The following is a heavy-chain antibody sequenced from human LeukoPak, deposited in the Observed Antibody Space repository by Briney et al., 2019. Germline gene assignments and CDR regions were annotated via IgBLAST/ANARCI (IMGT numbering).Heavy chain of an antibody. V-gene: IGHV4-59*01. CDR2: IYNSGST. CDR3: ARDKGPSWYFDL. Sequence: SETLSLTCIVSDGSISSYYWNWIRQPPGKGLEWIGNIYNSGSTDYNPSLKSRVTISVNLSKKQISLKLSSVTAADTAVYYCARDKGPSWYFDLWGRGTLVTVSS. CDR1: DGSISSYY. J-gene: IGHJ2*01.